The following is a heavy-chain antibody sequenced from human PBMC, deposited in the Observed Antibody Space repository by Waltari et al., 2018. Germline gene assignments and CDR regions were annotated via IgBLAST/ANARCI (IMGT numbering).Heavy chain of an antibody. J-gene: IGHJ4*02. V-gene: IGHV3-11*01. CDR1: GLTFSDFY. CDR3: ARGRGYSHGGQFYFDS. CDR2: IEKSGGRT. Sequence: QVQLVESGGGSVKPGGSLRLSCVASGLTFSDFYISWIGQAPGKGLEWISYIEKSGGRTYYADSVRGRCTISRDNAKNSVRLQMDSLSVDDTGLYYCARGRGYSHGGQFYFDSWGQGILVTVSS. D-gene: IGHD5-18*01.